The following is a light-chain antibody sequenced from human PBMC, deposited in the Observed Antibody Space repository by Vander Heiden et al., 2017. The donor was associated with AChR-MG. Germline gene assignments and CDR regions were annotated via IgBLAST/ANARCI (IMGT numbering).Light chain of an antibody. Sequence: EIVMTQSPATLSVSPGERATLSCRASQSVSSNLAWYQQKPGQAPRLLIYGASTRATGIPARFSGSGSGTEFTLTISSLQSEDFAVYYCQQYNNGLEYTFGQGTKLEIK. J-gene: IGKJ2*01. CDR2: GAS. V-gene: IGKV3-15*01. CDR1: QSVSSN. CDR3: QQYNNGLEYT.